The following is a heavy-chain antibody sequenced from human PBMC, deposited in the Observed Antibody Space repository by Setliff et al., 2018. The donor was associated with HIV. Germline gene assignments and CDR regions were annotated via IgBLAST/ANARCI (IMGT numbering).Heavy chain of an antibody. D-gene: IGHD3-16*01. CDR1: GDSVSSRSYY. Sequence: SETLSLTCTVSGDSVSSRSYYWSWIRQPPGKGLEWIGYIYYSGSTNYNPSLKSRVTISVDTSKNQFSLKLSSVTAADTAVYYCARDPGDYDYVWGTKRGWFDPWGQGTLVTVSS. V-gene: IGHV4-61*01. J-gene: IGHJ5*02. CDR3: ARDPGDYDYVWGTKRGWFDP. CDR2: IYYSGST.